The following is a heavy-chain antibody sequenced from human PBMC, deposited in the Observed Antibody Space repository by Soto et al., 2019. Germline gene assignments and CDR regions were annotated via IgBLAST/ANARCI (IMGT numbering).Heavy chain of an antibody. CDR1: GGSISSGGYY. D-gene: IGHD2-15*01. V-gene: IGHV4-31*03. CDR3: ARENCSGGSCYSVVSYNWFDP. J-gene: IGHJ5*02. Sequence: QVQLQESGPGLVKPSQTLSLTCTVSGGSISSGGYYWSWIRQHPGKGLEWIGYIYYSGSTYYNPPLTARVTISVDTSKRQFSLKLRSVTAADTAVYYCARENCSGGSCYSVVSYNWFDPWGQGTLVTVSS. CDR2: IYYSGST.